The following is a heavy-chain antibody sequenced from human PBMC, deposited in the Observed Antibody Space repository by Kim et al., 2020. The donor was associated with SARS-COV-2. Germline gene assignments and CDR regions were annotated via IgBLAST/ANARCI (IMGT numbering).Heavy chain of an antibody. CDR2: IGTAGDT. CDR1: GFTFSSYD. D-gene: IGHD6-19*01. J-gene: IGHJ6*02. CDR3: AREFRGSGWYRTEGGMDV. Sequence: VGSLRLSCAASGFTFSSYDMHWVRQATGKGLEWVSAIGTAGDTYYPGSVKGRFTISRENAKNSLYLQMNSLRAGDTAVYYCAREFRGSGWYRTEGGMDVWGQGTTVTVSS. V-gene: IGHV3-13*04.